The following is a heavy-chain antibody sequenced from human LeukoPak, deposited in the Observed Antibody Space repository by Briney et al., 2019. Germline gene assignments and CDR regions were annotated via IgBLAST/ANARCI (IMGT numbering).Heavy chain of an antibody. Sequence: GGSLRLSCAASGFTFSTYDMHCVRQAPGKGLEWVAIISYDGSDKYYADSVKGRFTISRDNSKNTLYLQMNRLRAEDTTLYSCAIDFGQAAFDSWRQGTMVTVSS. J-gene: IGHJ3*02. V-gene: IGHV3-30*03. CDR2: ISYDGSDK. D-gene: IGHD3-10*01. CDR3: AIDFGQAAFDS. CDR1: GFTFSTYD.